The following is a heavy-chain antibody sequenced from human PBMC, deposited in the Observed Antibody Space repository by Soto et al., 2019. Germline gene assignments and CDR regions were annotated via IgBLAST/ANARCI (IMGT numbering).Heavy chain of an antibody. Sequence: GGSLRLSCAASGFTFSSYAMSWVRQAPGKGLEWVSSISSSSSYIYYADSVKGRFTISRDNAKNSLYLQMNSLRAEDTAVYYCAREIALEWLHRRWNGMDVWGQGTTVTVSS. CDR1: GFTFSSYA. CDR2: ISSSSSYI. J-gene: IGHJ6*02. V-gene: IGHV3-21*01. D-gene: IGHD3-3*01. CDR3: AREIALEWLHRRWNGMDV.